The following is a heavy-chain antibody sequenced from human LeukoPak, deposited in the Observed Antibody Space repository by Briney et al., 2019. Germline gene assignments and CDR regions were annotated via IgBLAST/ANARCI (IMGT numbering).Heavy chain of an antibody. CDR3: ARGVYIAAAQYGY. CDR1: GGSISSYY. Sequence: PSETLSLTCTVSGGSISSYYWNWIRQPPGKGLEWSGYIYYSGTTNYNPSLKSRVTISVDTSKNQFSLKRSSVTAADTAVYYCARGVYIAAAQYGYWGQGTLVTVSS. V-gene: IGHV4-59*01. CDR2: IYYSGTT. J-gene: IGHJ4*02. D-gene: IGHD6-13*01.